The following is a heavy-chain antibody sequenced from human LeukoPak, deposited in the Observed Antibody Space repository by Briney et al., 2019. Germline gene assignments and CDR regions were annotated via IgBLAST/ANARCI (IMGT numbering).Heavy chain of an antibody. V-gene: IGHV3-7*03. CDR3: ARGDRVGVTTGHFDY. J-gene: IGHJ4*02. D-gene: IGHD1-26*01. CDR2: IKQDGSEK. Sequence: GSLRLSCAASGFTFSSYAMSWVRQAPGKGLEWVANIKQDGSEKYYMDSVKGRFTISRDNAKNSLFLQMNSLRAEDTAVYYCARGDRVGVTTGHFDYWGQGTLVTVSS. CDR1: GFTFSSYA.